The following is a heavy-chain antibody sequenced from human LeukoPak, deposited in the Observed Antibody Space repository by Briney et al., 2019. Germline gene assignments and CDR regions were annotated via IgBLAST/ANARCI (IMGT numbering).Heavy chain of an antibody. Sequence: GGSLRLSCAASGFTFSSYWMHWVRQAPGKGLVWVSRINSDGRSTSYADSVKGRFTISRANAKNKLYLQMNSLRAEDTAVYYCARGKGAVAGTLRYWGQGTLVTVSS. CDR3: ARGKGAVAGTLRY. CDR2: INSDGRST. V-gene: IGHV3-74*01. J-gene: IGHJ4*02. CDR1: GFTFSSYW. D-gene: IGHD6-19*01.